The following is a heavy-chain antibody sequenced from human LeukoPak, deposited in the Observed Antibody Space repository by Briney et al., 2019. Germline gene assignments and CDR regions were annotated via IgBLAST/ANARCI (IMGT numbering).Heavy chain of an antibody. CDR2: ISAYNGHT. CDR1: GYIFTNYG. V-gene: IGHV1-18*01. CDR3: ARDPRHRLVWFGEETQFCYMDV. Sequence: ASVKVSCKASGYIFTNYGINWVRQAPGQGLEWMGWISAYNGHTKYVQKLQGRVTMTTDTSTSTVYMDLRSLRSDDTAVYYCARDPRHRLVWFGEETQFCYMDVWGKGTTVTISS. D-gene: IGHD3-10*01. J-gene: IGHJ6*03.